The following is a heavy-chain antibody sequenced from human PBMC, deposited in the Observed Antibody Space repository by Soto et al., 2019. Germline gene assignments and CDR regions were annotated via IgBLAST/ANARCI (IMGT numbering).Heavy chain of an antibody. Sequence: QVQLVQSEAEVREPGSSVKVFCRASGGSFSSYALNWVRQAPGQGPVWMGGFLPIFCEPNYAEKFQGRLTIAADEATSTAYMARSSLTSEDTALYYCSAALPSEYFHHWGRGTLVTVSS. CDR3: SAALPSEYFHH. CDR1: GGSFSSYA. D-gene: IGHD6-13*01. CDR2: FLPIFCEP. V-gene: IGHV1-69*12. J-gene: IGHJ1*01.